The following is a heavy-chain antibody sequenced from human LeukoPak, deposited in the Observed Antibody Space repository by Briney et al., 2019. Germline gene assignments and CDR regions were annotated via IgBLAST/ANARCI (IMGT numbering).Heavy chain of an antibody. V-gene: IGHV4-59*01. D-gene: IGHD3-16*01. CDR2: IYYSGST. CDR1: GGSISSYY. CDR3: ARAFRSTGGRNWFDP. Sequence: SETLSLTCTVSGGSISSYYWSWIRQPPGKGLEWIGDIYYSGSTNYNPSLKSRVTMSVDTSKNQFSLKLSSVTAADTAVYYCARAFRSTGGRNWFDPWGQGTLVTVSS. J-gene: IGHJ5*02.